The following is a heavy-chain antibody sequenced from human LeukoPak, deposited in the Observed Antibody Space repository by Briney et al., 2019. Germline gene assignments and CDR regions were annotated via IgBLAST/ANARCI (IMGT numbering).Heavy chain of an antibody. J-gene: IGHJ4*02. Sequence: ASVKVSCKVSGYTLTELSMHWVRQAPGKGLEWMGGFDPEDGETIYAQKFQGRVTMTEDTSTDTAYMELRSLRSEDTAVYYCATSTGLVAVAGTRFDYWGQGTLVTVSS. V-gene: IGHV1-24*01. CDR1: GYTLTELS. CDR3: ATSTGLVAVAGTRFDY. D-gene: IGHD6-19*01. CDR2: FDPEDGET.